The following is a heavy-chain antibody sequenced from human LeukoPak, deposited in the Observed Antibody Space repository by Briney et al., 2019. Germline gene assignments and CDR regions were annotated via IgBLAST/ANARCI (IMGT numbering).Heavy chain of an antibody. CDR1: GYTFTSYG. D-gene: IGHD3-22*01. V-gene: IGHV1-18*01. Sequence: ASAKVSCKASGYTFTSYGISWVRQAPGQGLEWMGWISAYNGNTNYAQKLQGRVTMTTDTSTSTAYMKLRSLRSDDTAVYYCARAGVKTYYYDTSGYYPLGDWGQGTLVTVSS. CDR3: ARAGVKTYYYDTSGYYPLGD. J-gene: IGHJ4*02. CDR2: ISAYNGNT.